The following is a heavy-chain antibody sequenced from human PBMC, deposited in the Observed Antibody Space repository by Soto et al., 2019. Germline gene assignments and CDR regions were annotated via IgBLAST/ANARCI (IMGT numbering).Heavy chain of an antibody. CDR1: GFTFTNAW. CDR2: IKSNAAGGTG. D-gene: IGHD6-19*01. CDR3: ARDRSIAVAGTSDAFDI. J-gene: IGHJ3*02. V-gene: IGHV3-15*01. Sequence: GGSLRLSCVASGFTFTNAWMTWVHQAPGEGLEWVGRIKSNAAGGTGEYAAAVKGRFTISRDDSKNTLYLQMNSLRSEDTAVYYCARDRSIAVAGTSDAFDIWGQGTMVTVSS.